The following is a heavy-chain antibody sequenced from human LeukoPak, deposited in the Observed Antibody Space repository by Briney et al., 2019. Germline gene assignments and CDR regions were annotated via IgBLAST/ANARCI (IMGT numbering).Heavy chain of an antibody. V-gene: IGHV1-69*13. CDR1: GGTFSSYA. D-gene: IGHD2-2*02. Sequence: RASVTVFCTASGGTFSSYAISWVRQAPGQGLEWMGGIIPIFGTANYAQKFQGRVTITADESTSTAYVELSSLRSEDTAVYYCWQYQLLHHAGLDYYGMDVWGQGTTVTVSS. CDR2: IIPIFGTA. CDR3: WQYQLLHHAGLDYYGMDV. J-gene: IGHJ6*02.